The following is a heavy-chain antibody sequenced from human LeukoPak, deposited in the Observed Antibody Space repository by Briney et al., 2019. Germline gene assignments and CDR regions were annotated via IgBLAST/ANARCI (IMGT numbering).Heavy chain of an antibody. CDR1: AFTFSSYW. CDR3: ARRAGAYSHPYDY. D-gene: IGHD4/OR15-4a*01. V-gene: IGHV3-7*03. J-gene: IGHJ4*02. CDR2: IKQDGSEK. Sequence: GGSLRLTCEASAFTFSSYWMSWVRQAPEKGLEWVANIKQDGSEKKYLDSVKGRFTISRDNSKNTLYLQMNSLRAEDTAVYYCARRAGAYSHPYDYWGQGTLVTVSS.